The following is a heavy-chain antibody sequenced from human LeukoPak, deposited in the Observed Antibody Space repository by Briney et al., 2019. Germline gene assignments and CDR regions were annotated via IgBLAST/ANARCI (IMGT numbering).Heavy chain of an antibody. CDR1: GGSISSGDYY. CDR2: IYHSGDT. D-gene: IGHD3-3*01. Sequence: SQTLSLTCTVSGGSISSGDYYWSWIRQPPGKGLEWIGYIYHSGDTYYNRPLKNRITISKDTSKNQFSLRLSSVTAADTAVYYCARGDYNDFPYWFDPWGQGTLVTVSS. V-gene: IGHV4-30-4*01. J-gene: IGHJ5*02. CDR3: ARGDYNDFPYWFDP.